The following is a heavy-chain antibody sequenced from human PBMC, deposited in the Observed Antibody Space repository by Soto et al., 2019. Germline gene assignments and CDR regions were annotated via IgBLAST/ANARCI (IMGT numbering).Heavy chain of an antibody. CDR3: GRDGQYRPDGFDI. V-gene: IGHV3-23*01. D-gene: IGHD5-12*01. CDR1: GFTYSSNG. J-gene: IGHJ3*02. Sequence: EAQLLESGGELIQPGGSLRLSCAASGFTYSSNGMSWVRQAPGKGLEWIAGLSRGGGSTYYADSVKGRFTFSRDNSKNTLDLIMNSLRVEDTALYYCGRDGQYRPDGFDIWGQGPMVTVSS. CDR2: LSRGGGST.